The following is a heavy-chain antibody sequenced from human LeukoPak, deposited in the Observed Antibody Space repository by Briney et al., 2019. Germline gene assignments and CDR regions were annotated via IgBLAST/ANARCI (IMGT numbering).Heavy chain of an antibody. CDR1: GGSISSGDYY. CDR3: ARQLRYFDSGVPCYFDY. D-gene: IGHD3-9*01. Sequence: MASETLSLTCTVSGGSISSGDYYWSWIRQPPGKGLEWIGYIYYSGSTYYNPSLKSRVTISVDTSKNQFSLKLSSVTAADTAVYYCARQLRYFDSGVPCYFDYWGQGTLVTVSS. V-gene: IGHV4-30-4*01. CDR2: IYYSGST. J-gene: IGHJ4*02.